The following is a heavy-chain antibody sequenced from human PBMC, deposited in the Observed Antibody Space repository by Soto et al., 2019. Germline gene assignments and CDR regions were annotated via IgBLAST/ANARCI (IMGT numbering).Heavy chain of an antibody. CDR2: IDPSDSYT. D-gene: IGHD2-2*01. Sequence: GESLKISCKGSGYSFTSYWISWVRQMPGKGLEWMGRIDPSDSYTNYSPSFQGHVTISADKSISTAYLQWSSLKASDTAMYYCARSSRNQYQLLLGYYYYYGMDVWGQGTMVTVSS. CDR1: GYSFTSYW. V-gene: IGHV5-10-1*01. J-gene: IGHJ6*02. CDR3: ARSSRNQYQLLLGYYYYYGMDV.